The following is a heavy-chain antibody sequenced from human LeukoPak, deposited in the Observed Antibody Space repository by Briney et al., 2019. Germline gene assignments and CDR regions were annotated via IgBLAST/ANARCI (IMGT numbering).Heavy chain of an antibody. V-gene: IGHV1-8*01. CDR3: ARGSDFGVVIMQYYYYYMDV. J-gene: IGHJ6*03. CDR1: GYTFTSYD. Sequence: SVKVSCKASGYTFTSYDINWVRQATGQGLEWMGWMNPNSGNTGYAQKFQGRVTMTRNNSISTAYMELSSLRSEDTAVYYCARGSDFGVVIMQYYYYYMDVWGKGTTVTVAS. D-gene: IGHD3-3*01. CDR2: MNPNSGNT.